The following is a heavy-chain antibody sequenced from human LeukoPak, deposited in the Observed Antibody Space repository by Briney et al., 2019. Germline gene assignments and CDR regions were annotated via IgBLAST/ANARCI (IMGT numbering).Heavy chain of an antibody. CDR2: INPSGGST. D-gene: IGHD2-2*01. CDR3: AREGLYCSSTSCRSPFDY. J-gene: IGHJ4*02. CDR1: GYTFTSYY. V-gene: IGHV1-46*01. Sequence: ASVKVSCKASGYTFTSYYMHWVRQAPGQGLEWMGIINPSGGSTSYAQKFQGRVTMTRDTSTSTVYMELSSLRSEDTAVYYCAREGLYCSSTSCRSPFDYWGQGTLVTVSS.